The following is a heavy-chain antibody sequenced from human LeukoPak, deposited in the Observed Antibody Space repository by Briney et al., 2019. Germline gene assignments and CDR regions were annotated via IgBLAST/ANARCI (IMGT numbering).Heavy chain of an antibody. CDR2: ITNDGSST. CDR1: GLTFSSHW. V-gene: IGHV3-74*01. D-gene: IGHD3-3*01. J-gene: IGHJ4*02. CDR3: ARGPHGGFVIIPTEF. Sequence: GGSLRLSCAASGLTFSSHWMHWVRHAPGKGLVWVSRITNDGSSTTYADSVKGRFTISRDNAKNMLYLQVNSLRAEDTAVYYCARGPHGGFVIIPTEFWGQGTLVTVSS.